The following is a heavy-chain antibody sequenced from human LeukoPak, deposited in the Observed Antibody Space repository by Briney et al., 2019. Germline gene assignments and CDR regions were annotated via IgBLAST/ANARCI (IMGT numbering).Heavy chain of an antibody. Sequence: KPSETLSLTCAVYGGSFSGYYWSWIRQPPGKGLEWIGEINHSGSTNYNPSLKSRVTISVDTSKNQFSLKLSSVTAADTAVYYCAREDILTDGNWFDPRGQGTLVTVSS. D-gene: IGHD3-9*01. CDR1: GGSFSGYY. CDR3: AREDILTDGNWFDP. V-gene: IGHV4-34*01. J-gene: IGHJ5*02. CDR2: INHSGST.